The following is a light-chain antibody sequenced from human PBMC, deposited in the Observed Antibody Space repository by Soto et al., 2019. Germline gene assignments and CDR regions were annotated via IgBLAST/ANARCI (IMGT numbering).Light chain of an antibody. J-gene: IGKJ5*01. CDR1: QSVGSN. CDR2: GSS. V-gene: IGKV3-11*01. CDR3: QQRSKWPPEVT. Sequence: EILLTQSPATLPVSTGERGTVSCRASQSVGSNLAWFQQKPGQAPRLLIYGSSTRATGIPARFSGSGSGTDFTLTISRLEPEDFAVYYCQQRSKWPPEVTFGQGTRLEI.